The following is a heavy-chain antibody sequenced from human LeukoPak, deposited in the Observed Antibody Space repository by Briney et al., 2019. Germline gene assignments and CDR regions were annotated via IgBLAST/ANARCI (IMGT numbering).Heavy chain of an antibody. Sequence: GGSLRLSCAASGFTFSSYAMSWVRQAPGKGLEWVSAISGSGGSTYYADSVKGRFTISRDNSKNTLYLQMNSLRAEDTAVYYRAKDGLYGLFDYYYYGMDVWGQGTTVTVSS. CDR1: GFTFSSYA. CDR2: ISGSGGST. CDR3: AKDGLYGLFDYYYYGMDV. V-gene: IGHV3-23*01. D-gene: IGHD3-3*01. J-gene: IGHJ6*02.